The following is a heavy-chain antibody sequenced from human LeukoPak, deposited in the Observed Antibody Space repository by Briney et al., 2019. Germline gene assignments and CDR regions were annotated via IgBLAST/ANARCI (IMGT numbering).Heavy chain of an antibody. D-gene: IGHD4-11*01. V-gene: IGHV3-23*01. CDR1: GFTFSTYA. CDR3: AKANSNYYPEY. CDR2: IDGSGYTS. J-gene: IGHJ4*02. Sequence: PGGSLRLSCTASGFTFSTYAVSWVRQAPGKGLEWVSPIDGSGYTSYYADSVKGRFTISRDNSKNTLFLQMNGLRAEDTAIYYCAKANSNYYPEYWGQGTLVTVSS.